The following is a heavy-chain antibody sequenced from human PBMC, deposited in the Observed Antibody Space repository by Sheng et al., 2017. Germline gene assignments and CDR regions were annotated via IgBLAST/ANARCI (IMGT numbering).Heavy chain of an antibody. CDR3: ARESNSGYDDLDY. Sequence: QVQLVQSGAEVKKPGSSVKVSCKASGGTFSSYTISWVRQAPGQGLEWMGRIIPILGIANYAQKFQGRVTITADKSTSTAYMELSSLRSEDTAVYYCARESNSGYDDLDYWGQGTLVTVSS. CDR2: IIPILGIA. V-gene: IGHV1-69*08. D-gene: IGHD5-12*01. CDR1: GGTFSSYT. J-gene: IGHJ4*02.